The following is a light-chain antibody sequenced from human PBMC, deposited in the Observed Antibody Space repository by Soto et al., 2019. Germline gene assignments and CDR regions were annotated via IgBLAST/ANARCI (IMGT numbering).Light chain of an antibody. Sequence: IVLAHSPATLPFSPGEIATLYFWASQRVSSSFAWYQQKPGQAPRLLIYDASTRAAGIPARFSGSGSGTDFTLTISSLEPEDFALYYCQQRSNWPPITFGQGTRLEIK. V-gene: IGKV3-11*01. J-gene: IGKJ5*01. CDR3: QQRSNWPPIT. CDR2: DAS. CDR1: QRVSSS.